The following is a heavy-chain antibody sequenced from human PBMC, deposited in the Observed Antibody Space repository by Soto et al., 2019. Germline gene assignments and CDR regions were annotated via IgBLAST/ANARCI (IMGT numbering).Heavy chain of an antibody. J-gene: IGHJ4*02. D-gene: IGHD5-12*01. CDR3: ASGGQTIIPKD. CDR2: INHGGST. CDR1: GGSFSGYY. Sequence: SETLSLTCAVYGGSFSGYYWSWIRQPPGKGLDWIGEINHGGSTNYNPSLKSRVTISIDTSKNQFSLKLSSVTAADTAVYYCASGGQTIIPKDWGQGTLVTVS. V-gene: IGHV4-34*01.